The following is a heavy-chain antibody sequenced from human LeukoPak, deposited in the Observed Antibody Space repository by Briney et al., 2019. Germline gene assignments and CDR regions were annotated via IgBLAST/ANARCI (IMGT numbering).Heavy chain of an antibody. CDR2: IDTDGSNT. V-gene: IGHV3-74*01. D-gene: IGHD3-22*01. J-gene: IGHJ5*02. CDR3: ARDLGQYYDTSDNWFDP. Sequence: GGSLRLSCAASGFTFSSYWIHWVRQAPGKGLVWVSRIDTDGSNTNYADSVKGRFTISRDNAKNTLNLQMNSLRAEDTAVYYCARDLGQYYDTSDNWFDPWGQGTLVTVSS. CDR1: GFTFSSYW.